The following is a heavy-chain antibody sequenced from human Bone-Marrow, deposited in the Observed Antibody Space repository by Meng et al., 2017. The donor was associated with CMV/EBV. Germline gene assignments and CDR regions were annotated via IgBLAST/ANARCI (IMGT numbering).Heavy chain of an antibody. J-gene: IGHJ3*02. CDR1: GGSISSSSYY. CDR3: ARQGRTSQDSFDI. D-gene: IGHD2-2*01. V-gene: IGHV4-39*01. CDR2: IYYSGST. Sequence: SETLSLTCTVSGGSISSSSYYWGWIRQPPGKGLEWIGSIYYSGSTYYNPSLKSRVTISVDTSKNQFSPKLSSVTAADTAVYYCARQGRTSQDSFDIWGERTMVTVSS.